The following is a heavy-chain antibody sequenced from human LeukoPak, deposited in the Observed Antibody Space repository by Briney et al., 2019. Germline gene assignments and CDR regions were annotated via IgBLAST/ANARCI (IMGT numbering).Heavy chain of an antibody. V-gene: IGHV4-4*02. CDR2: VNLQGST. CDR3: AREYGSGSYTGIDY. J-gene: IGHJ4*02. D-gene: IGHD3-10*01. CDR1: GGSITSTNY. Sequence: PSGTLSLTCGVSGGSITSTNYWTWVRQPPGKGLEWIGEVNLQGSTNYNPSLMGRVAISVDMSENHISLQLTSVTAADTAVYYCAREYGSGSYTGIDYWGQGTLVTVSS.